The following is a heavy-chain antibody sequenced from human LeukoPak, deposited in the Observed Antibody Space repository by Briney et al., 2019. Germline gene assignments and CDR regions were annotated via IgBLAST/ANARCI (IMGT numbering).Heavy chain of an antibody. D-gene: IGHD5-18*01. Sequence: GGSLRLSCAASGFTFSSHWMSWVRQAPGKGLEWLANINQDGSEKYYVDSVEGRFTISRDNAKNSQYLQMSSLRAEDTAVYYCARAVYGYFDFWGQGTLLTVSS. J-gene: IGHJ4*02. CDR2: INQDGSEK. V-gene: IGHV3-7*04. CDR1: GFTFSSHW. CDR3: ARAVYGYFDF.